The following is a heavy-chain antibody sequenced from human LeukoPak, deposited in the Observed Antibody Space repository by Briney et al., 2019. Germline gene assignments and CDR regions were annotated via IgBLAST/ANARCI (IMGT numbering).Heavy chain of an antibody. CDR3: AKESRYCSSTSCYNDY. Sequence: GWSLRLSCAASGFTFSSYAMSWVRQAPGKGLEWDATISGSGGHTYYADSVKGRFTISRDNSKNTLYLQKNSLRAEDTAIYYCAKESRYCSSTSCYNDYWGQGTLVTVSS. J-gene: IGHJ4*02. CDR2: ISGSGGHT. D-gene: IGHD2-2*01. V-gene: IGHV3-23*01. CDR1: GFTFSSYA.